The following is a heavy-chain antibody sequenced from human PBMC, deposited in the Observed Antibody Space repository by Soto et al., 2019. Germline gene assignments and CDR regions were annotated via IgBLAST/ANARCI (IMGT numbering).Heavy chain of an antibody. CDR2: IKDGGLT. CDR3: ARGQEGVVATH. J-gene: IGHJ1*01. CDR1: GGSLSGYY. Sequence: QVQLQQWGAGLLKPSETLSLTCAVYGGSLSGYYWSWIRQPPGKGLEWIGEIKDGGLTNYSPSLKIQSTISVDAPKHQFSLKVHSVTAADTAVYYCARGQEGVVATHWDQGTLVAVSS. V-gene: IGHV4-34*01. D-gene: IGHD5-12*01.